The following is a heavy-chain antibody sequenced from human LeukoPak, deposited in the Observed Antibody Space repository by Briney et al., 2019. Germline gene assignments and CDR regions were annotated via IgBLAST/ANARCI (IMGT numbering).Heavy chain of an antibody. CDR1: GYTFTGYA. J-gene: IGHJ4*02. D-gene: IGHD3-22*01. CDR2: INTNTGNP. Sequence: ASVKVSCKASGYTFTGYAMNWVRQAPGQGLEWMGWINTNTGNPTYAQGFTGRFVFSLDTSVSTAYLQISGLKAEDTAVYYCARGLSDYYYDSSGYPLWGQGTLVTVSS. CDR3: ARGLSDYYYDSSGYPL. V-gene: IGHV7-4-1*02.